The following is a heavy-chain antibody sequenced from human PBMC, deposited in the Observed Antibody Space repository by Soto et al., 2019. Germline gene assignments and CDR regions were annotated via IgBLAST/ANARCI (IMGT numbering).Heavy chain of an antibody. D-gene: IGHD3-16*01. CDR3: ARVARGAWGVFDH. CDR1: GFTLSTYW. V-gene: IGHV3-74*01. J-gene: IGHJ4*02. Sequence: EVQLVESGGGLVQPGGSLRLSCAASGFTLSTYWMHWVRQAPGKGLVWVSRINNDGSTTNYADAVKGRFTISRDNAKNTLHLQMNSLTAEDTAVYYCARVARGAWGVFDHWGQGTLVTVSS. CDR2: INNDGSTT.